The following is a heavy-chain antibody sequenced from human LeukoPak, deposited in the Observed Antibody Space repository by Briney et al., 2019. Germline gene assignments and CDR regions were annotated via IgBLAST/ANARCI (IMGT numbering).Heavy chain of an antibody. CDR3: ARDTHSPTHYYYYYGMDV. J-gene: IGHJ6*02. D-gene: IGHD2-21*01. V-gene: IGHV1-69*04. CDR1: GGTFSSYA. CDR2: IIPILGIA. Sequence: SVKVSCKASGGTFSSYAISWVRQAPGQGLEWMGRIIPILGIANYAQKFQGRVTITADKSTSTAYMELSSLRSEDTAVYYCARDTHSPTHYYYYYGMDVWGQGTTVTVSS.